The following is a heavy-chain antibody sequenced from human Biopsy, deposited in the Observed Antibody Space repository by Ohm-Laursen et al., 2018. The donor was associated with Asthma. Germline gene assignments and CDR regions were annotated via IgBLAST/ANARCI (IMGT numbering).Heavy chain of an antibody. J-gene: IGHJ6*02. Sequence: GSSVKVSCKTSGCTFNSAGITWVRQAPGQGLEWMGWISVYNGNTKVAQKLRDRVTMITDTSTSTAYMELRSLRSDDTAVYFCARAVDYSHYYGIDVWGQGTTVTVS. D-gene: IGHD3-10*01. CDR2: ISVYNGNT. CDR1: GCTFNSAG. V-gene: IGHV1-18*01. CDR3: ARAVDYSHYYGIDV.